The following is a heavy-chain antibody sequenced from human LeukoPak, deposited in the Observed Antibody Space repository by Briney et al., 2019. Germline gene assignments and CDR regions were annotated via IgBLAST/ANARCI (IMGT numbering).Heavy chain of an antibody. J-gene: IGHJ4*02. D-gene: IGHD5-24*01. Sequence: GASVKVSCKASGGTFSSYAISWVRQAPGQGLEWMGRIIPILGIANYAQKFQGRVTITADKSTSTAYMELSSLRSEDTAVYYCARDSGRDGYNPFDYWGQGTLVTVSS. CDR2: IIPILGIA. CDR1: GGTFSSYA. V-gene: IGHV1-69*04. CDR3: ARDSGRDGYNPFDY.